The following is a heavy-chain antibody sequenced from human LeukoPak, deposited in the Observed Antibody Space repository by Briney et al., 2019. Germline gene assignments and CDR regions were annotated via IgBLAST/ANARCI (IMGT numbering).Heavy chain of an antibody. D-gene: IGHD3-3*01. CDR3: VKESPYGTPRFYYFDD. V-gene: IGHV3-23*01. J-gene: IGHJ4*02. Sequence: GGSLRLSRAASGFTVSSNYMSWVRQAPGKGPEWVSAISGNDGRTFYADSVKGRSTISRDNSKNTLYLQMNSLRGEDTALYYCVKESPYGTPRFYYFDDWGQGTLVTVSS. CDR2: ISGNDGRT. CDR1: GFTVSSNY.